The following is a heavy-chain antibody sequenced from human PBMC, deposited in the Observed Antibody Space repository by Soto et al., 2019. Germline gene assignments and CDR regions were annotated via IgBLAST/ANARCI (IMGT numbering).Heavy chain of an antibody. CDR2: IYSEGRT. Sequence: PGGSLRLSCAAFGVTISDNVMNWVRQAPGKGLEWVAVIYSEGRTYYADSVKGRFSISRDSSKNTVYLQMNSLRAEDTAVYYCAKDANWSYDLWGRGNLVTAPQ. J-gene: IGHJ2*01. V-gene: IGHV3-53*01. CDR1: GVTISDNV. CDR3: AKDANWSYDL.